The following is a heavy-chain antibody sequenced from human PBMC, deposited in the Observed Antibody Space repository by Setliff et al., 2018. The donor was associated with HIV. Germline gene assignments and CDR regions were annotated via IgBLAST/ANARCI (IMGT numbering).Heavy chain of an antibody. CDR3: ARVLLRTNPLYGVASNWFDH. V-gene: IGHV3-7*03. CDR1: GFTFSDFW. CDR2: ISPEGNKK. D-gene: IGHD2-8*01. Sequence: GESLKISCAASGFTFSDFWMYWVRQAPGKGLEWVANISPEGNKKYYVGSVKGRFTSSRDNAKSSLFLQMSGLRPEDTAVYYCARVLLRTNPLYGVASNWFDHWGQGTLGTGSS. J-gene: IGHJ5*02.